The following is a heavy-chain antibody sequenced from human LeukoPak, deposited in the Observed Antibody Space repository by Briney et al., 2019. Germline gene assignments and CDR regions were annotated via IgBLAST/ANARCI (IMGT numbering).Heavy chain of an antibody. CDR1: GLTFSSSW. CDR3: AKARIIGVGWAQFDS. V-gene: IGHV3-7*01. Sequence: GGSLRLSCAVSGLTFSSSWMDWVRQAPGKGLEWVASINPDGNKKYSADSVKGRFTISRDNAENSLYLQMNSLRVEDTAFYYCAKARIIGVGWAQFDSWGQGSLVTVSS. J-gene: IGHJ4*02. CDR2: INPDGNKK. D-gene: IGHD2-21*01.